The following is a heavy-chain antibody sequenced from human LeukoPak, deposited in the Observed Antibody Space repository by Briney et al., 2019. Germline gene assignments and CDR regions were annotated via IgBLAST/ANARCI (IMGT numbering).Heavy chain of an antibody. D-gene: IGHD3-3*01. CDR3: ARAGDYYDFWSGYYRGYWYFDL. CDR2: IYYSGST. V-gene: IGHV4-59*01. Sequence: SETLSLTCTVSGGSISSYYWSWIRQPPGKGLEWIGYIYYSGSTNYNPSLKSRVTISVDTSKNQFSLKLSSVTAADTAVYYCARAGDYYDFWSGYYRGYWYFDLWGRGTLVTVSS. CDR1: GGSISSYY. J-gene: IGHJ2*01.